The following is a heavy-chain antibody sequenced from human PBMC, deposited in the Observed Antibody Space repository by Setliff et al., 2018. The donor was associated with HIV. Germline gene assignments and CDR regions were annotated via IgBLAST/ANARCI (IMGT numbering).Heavy chain of an antibody. J-gene: IGHJ4*02. CDR2: TSHSGKT. V-gene: IGHV4-34*01. Sequence: SETLSLTCAVYGGPLSGHYWSWIRQPPRQGLEWIGETSHSGKTNYNPSLKSRVTISVDTSKNQFSLELTSVTAADTAVYYCVTSSSWSSRLNFWGPGMLVTVSS. CDR3: VTSSSWSSRLNF. CDR1: GGPLSGHY. D-gene: IGHD2-2*01.